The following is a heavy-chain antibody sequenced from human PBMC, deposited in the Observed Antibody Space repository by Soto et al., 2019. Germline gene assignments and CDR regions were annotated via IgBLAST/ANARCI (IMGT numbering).Heavy chain of an antibody. J-gene: IGHJ4*02. V-gene: IGHV3-30-3*01. CDR1: GFTFSSYA. Sequence: GGSLRLSCAASGFTFSSYAKHWVRQAPGKGLEWVAVISYDGSNKYYADSVKGRFTISRDNSKNTLYLQMNSLRAEDTAVYYCARKKKVARGSSSNAPIDYWGQGTLVTVSS. CDR3: ARKKKVARGSSSNAPIDY. CDR2: ISYDGSNK. D-gene: IGHD6-13*01.